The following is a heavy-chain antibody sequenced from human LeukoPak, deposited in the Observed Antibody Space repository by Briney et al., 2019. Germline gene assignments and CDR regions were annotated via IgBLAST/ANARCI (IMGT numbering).Heavy chain of an antibody. CDR2: IWYDGSNK. J-gene: IGHJ4*02. CDR3: AKDNRIQLWEPFDY. D-gene: IGHD5-18*01. V-gene: IGHV3-33*06. Sequence: GRSLRLSCAASGFTFSSYGMHWVRQAPGKGLEWVAVIWYDGSNKYYADSVKGRFTISRDYSKNTLYLQMNSLRAEDTAVYYCAKDNRIQLWEPFDYWGQGTLVTVSS. CDR1: GFTFSSYG.